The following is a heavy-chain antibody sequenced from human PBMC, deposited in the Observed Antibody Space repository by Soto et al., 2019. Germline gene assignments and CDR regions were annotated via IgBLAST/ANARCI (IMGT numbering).Heavy chain of an antibody. CDR2: ISESGDST. V-gene: IGHV3-23*01. CDR1: GFTFSSYA. CDR3: AKGVPGIAVAGTGYFQH. D-gene: IGHD6-19*01. J-gene: IGHJ1*01. Sequence: PGGSLRLSCVASGFTFSSYAMTWVRQAPGKGLEWVSSISESGDSTYYADSVKGRFTISRDNSKNTLYLQMNSLRAEDTAVYYCAKGVPGIAVAGTGYFQHWGQGTLVTVSS.